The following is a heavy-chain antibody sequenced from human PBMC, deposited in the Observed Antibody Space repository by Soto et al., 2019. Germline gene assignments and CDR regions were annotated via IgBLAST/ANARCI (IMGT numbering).Heavy chain of an antibody. Sequence: ASVKVSCKASGYTFTSYGISWVRRAPGQGLEWMGWISAYNGNTNYAQKLQGRVTMTTDTSTSTAYMELRSLRSDDTAVYYCARAAWREYDFWSGYYNFGEALINWFDPWG. V-gene: IGHV1-18*04. CDR2: ISAYNGNT. CDR1: GYTFTSYG. J-gene: IGHJ5*02. D-gene: IGHD3-3*01. CDR3: ARAAWREYDFWSGYYNFGEALINWFDP.